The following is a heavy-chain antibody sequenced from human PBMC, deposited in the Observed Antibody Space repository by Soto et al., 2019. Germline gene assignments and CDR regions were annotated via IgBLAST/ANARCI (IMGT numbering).Heavy chain of an antibody. D-gene: IGHD3-22*01. J-gene: IGHJ4*02. CDR2: IYYSGST. CDR3: ASLDYDSSGYYLFDY. CDR1: GGSISSYY. Sequence: SETLSLTCTVSGGSISSYYWSWIRQPPGKGLEWIGYIYYSGSTNYNPSLKSRVTISVDTSKNQFSLKLSSVTAADTAVYYCASLDYDSSGYYLFDYWGQGTLVTVSS. V-gene: IGHV4-59*01.